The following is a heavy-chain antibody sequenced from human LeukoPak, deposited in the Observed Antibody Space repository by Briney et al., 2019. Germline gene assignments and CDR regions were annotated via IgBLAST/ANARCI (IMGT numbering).Heavy chain of an antibody. CDR1: GYTFTSYG. Sequence: ASVKVSCKASGYTFTSYGISWVRQAPGQGLKWMGWINAANGNTKYSQNSQGRVTITRDTSATTAYMELSGLRPEDTAVYYCAREGMWDCSSSTCYRWFDPWGQGTLVTVSS. J-gene: IGHJ5*02. D-gene: IGHD2-2*02. CDR2: INAANGNT. CDR3: AREGMWDCSSSTCYRWFDP. V-gene: IGHV1-18*01.